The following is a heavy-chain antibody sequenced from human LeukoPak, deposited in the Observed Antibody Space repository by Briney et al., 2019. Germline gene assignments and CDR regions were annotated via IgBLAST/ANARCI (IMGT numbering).Heavy chain of an antibody. CDR1: GYSISSGYY. Sequence: SETLSLTCAVSGYSISSGYYWGWMRPPPGKGLEWIGSIYHSGSTYYNPSLKSRVTISVDTSKNQFSLKLSSVTAADTAVYYCARHSHHVTYYDFWSGYYTEGFDYWGQGTLVTVSS. D-gene: IGHD3-3*01. V-gene: IGHV4-38-2*01. J-gene: IGHJ4*02. CDR2: IYHSGST. CDR3: ARHSHHVTYYDFWSGYYTEGFDY.